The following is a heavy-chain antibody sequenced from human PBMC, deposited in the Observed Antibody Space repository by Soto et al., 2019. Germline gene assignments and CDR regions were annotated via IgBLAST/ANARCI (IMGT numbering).Heavy chain of an antibody. Sequence: QITLKESGPTLVQPTQTLTLTCTFSGFSLSTDEVAVGWIRQPPGEALEWLALIYWNDDKRYSPSLRSRLTITKDTSKNQVVLTLTNMDPVDSATYFCAHRRESRSWPGFDYWGQGTLVTVSS. V-gene: IGHV2-5*01. CDR3: AHRRESRSWPGFDY. D-gene: IGHD6-13*01. J-gene: IGHJ4*02. CDR1: GFSLSTDEVA. CDR2: IYWNDDK.